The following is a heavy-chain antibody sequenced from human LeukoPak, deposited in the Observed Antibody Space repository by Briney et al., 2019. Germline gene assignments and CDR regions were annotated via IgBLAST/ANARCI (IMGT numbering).Heavy chain of an antibody. CDR2: INHSGST. CDR1: GGSFSGYY. J-gene: IGHJ4*02. D-gene: IGHD2-2*02. CDR3: ARGMGQLLYGGRYYY. V-gene: IGHV4-34*01. Sequence: SETLSLTCAVYGGSFSGYYWSWIRQPPGKGLEWIGEINHSGSTNYNPSLKSRVTISVDTSKNQFSLKLSSVTAADTAMYYCARGMGQLLYGGRYYYWGQGTLVTVSS.